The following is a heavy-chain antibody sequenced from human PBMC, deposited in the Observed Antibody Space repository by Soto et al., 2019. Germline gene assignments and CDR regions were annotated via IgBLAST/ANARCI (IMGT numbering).Heavy chain of an antibody. Sequence: SETLSLTCTVSGGSVSSVNYYWSWIRQPPGKGLEWIGFMYFGGSFNYNPSLTSRATISVETSKNQFSMKLTSVTASDTAVYYCARSYYDSTGFAVAPWGQGTLVTVSS. J-gene: IGHJ5*02. CDR3: ARSYYDSTGFAVAP. V-gene: IGHV4-61*01. CDR1: GGSVSSVNYY. CDR2: MYFGGSF. D-gene: IGHD3-22*01.